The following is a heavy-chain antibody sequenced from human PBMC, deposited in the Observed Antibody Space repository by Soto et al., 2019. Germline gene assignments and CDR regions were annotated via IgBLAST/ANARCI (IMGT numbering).Heavy chain of an antibody. CDR2: ISGSGGST. Sequence: GGALRLSCAASGFTFSSYAMSWVRPAPGKGLEWVSVISGSGGSTYYADSVKGRFTISRDNSKSTLYLQMNSLRAEDTALYYCAKGRSYYYYYGVDVWGQGTTVTVSS. CDR1: GFTFSSYA. CDR3: AKGRSYYYYYGVDV. J-gene: IGHJ6*02. V-gene: IGHV3-23*01.